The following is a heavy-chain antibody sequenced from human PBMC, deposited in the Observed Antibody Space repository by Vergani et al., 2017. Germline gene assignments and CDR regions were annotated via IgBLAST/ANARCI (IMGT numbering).Heavy chain of an antibody. CDR3: ARGGSWYDYYYYYGMDV. D-gene: IGHD6-13*01. J-gene: IGHJ6*02. CDR1: AFTFSSYS. Sequence: EVQLVESGGGLVKPGGSLRLSCAASAFTFSSYSMNWVRQAPGKGLEWVSSISSISSYIYYADSVKGRFTISRDNAKNSLYLQMNSLRAEDTAVYCCARGGSWYDYYYYYGMDVWGQGTTVTVSS. CDR2: ISSISSYI. V-gene: IGHV3-21*01.